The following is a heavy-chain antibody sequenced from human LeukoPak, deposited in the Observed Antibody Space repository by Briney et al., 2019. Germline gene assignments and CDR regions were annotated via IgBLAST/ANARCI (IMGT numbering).Heavy chain of an antibody. V-gene: IGHV4-31*03. CDR3: AREPRGQQLVYFDY. CDR2: IYYSGST. CDR1: GGSISSGGYY. D-gene: IGHD6-13*01. J-gene: IGHJ4*02. Sequence: SETLSLTCTVSGGSISSGGYYWSWIRQHPGKGLEWIGYIYYSGSTYYNPSLKSRVTISVDTSKNQFSLKLSSVTAADTAVYYCAREPRGQQLVYFDYWGQGTLVTVSS.